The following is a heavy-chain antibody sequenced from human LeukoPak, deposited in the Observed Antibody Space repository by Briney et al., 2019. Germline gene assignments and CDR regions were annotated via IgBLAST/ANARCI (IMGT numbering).Heavy chain of an antibody. V-gene: IGHV1-69*13. CDR2: IIPIFGTA. J-gene: IGHJ3*02. CDR1: GYTFTSYG. D-gene: IGHD1-26*01. Sequence: ASVKVSCKASGYTFTSYGISWVRQAPGQGLEWMGGIIPIFGTANYAQKFQGRVTITADESTSTAYMELSSLRSEDTAVYYCARDQTSGSYNDDAFDIWGQGTMVTVSS. CDR3: ARDQTSGSYNDDAFDI.